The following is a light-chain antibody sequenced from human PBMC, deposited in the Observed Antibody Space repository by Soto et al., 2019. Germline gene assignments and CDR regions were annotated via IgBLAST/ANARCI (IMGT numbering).Light chain of an antibody. CDR2: GAS. CDR1: QSVNSN. Sequence: EMVMTQSPAILSVSPGESTTLSCRASQSVNSNYLAWYQQHPGQPPRLLIYGASTRASGIPDRFSGSGSGTEFTLTISSLQPEDFAVYYCQEYSKWPSRTFGPGTKVDIK. V-gene: IGKV3-15*01. J-gene: IGKJ1*01. CDR3: QEYSKWPSRT.